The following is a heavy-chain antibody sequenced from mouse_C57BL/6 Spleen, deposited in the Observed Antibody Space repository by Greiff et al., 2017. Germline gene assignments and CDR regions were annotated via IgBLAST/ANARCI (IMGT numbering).Heavy chain of an antibody. J-gene: IGHJ4*01. V-gene: IGHV5-15*01. CDR2: ISNLAYSI. CDR1: GFTFSDYG. Sequence: EVKLMASGGGLVQPGGSLKLSCAASGFTFSDYGMAWVRQAPRKGPEWVAFISNLAYSIYYADTVTGRFTISRENAKNTLYLEMSSLRSEDTAMYYCARNYDYDGEAMDYWGQGTSVTVSS. D-gene: IGHD2-4*01. CDR3: ARNYDYDGEAMDY.